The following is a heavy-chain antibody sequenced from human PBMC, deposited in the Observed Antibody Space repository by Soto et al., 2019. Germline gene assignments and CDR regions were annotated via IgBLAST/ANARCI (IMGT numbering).Heavy chain of an antibody. Sequence: SETLSLTCSVSGASISHYYWSWIRQPPGKGLEWIGFIYYSGSSNYNPSLNSRVTMSVDTSKTQFSLKLYSVTAADTAVYYCAREARGYDSFIDYWGQGTLVTAPQ. CDR2: IYYSGSS. CDR3: AREARGYDSFIDY. V-gene: IGHV4-59*01. CDR1: GASISHYY. J-gene: IGHJ4*02. D-gene: IGHD5-12*01.